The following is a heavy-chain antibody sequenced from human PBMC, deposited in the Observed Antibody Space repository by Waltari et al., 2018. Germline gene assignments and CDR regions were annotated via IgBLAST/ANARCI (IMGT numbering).Heavy chain of an antibody. Sequence: EVNLVESGGGLVQPGWSLRLSCAASGFLVLAPYMPWVRQAPGKGLEWVSVIYSGITTYYADSAKDRFIISRDNSKNTLFLQMNSLRAEDTAVYYCARGHCTGGSCHSGDNFDLWGQGTLVTVSS. V-gene: IGHV3-53*03. CDR3: ARGHCTGGSCHSGDNFDL. D-gene: IGHD2-15*01. J-gene: IGHJ4*02. CDR2: IYSGITT. CDR1: GFLVLAPY.